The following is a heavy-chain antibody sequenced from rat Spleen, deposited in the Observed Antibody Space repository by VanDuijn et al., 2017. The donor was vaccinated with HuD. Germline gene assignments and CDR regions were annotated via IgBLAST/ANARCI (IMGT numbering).Heavy chain of an antibody. CDR2: ISYDGSGL. CDR1: GFTFSDYN. J-gene: IGHJ2*01. Sequence: EVQLVESGGGLVQPGRSLKLSCEASGFTFSDYNMAWVRQAPKKGLEWVATISYDGSGLFYRDSVKGRFTISRDNAKSTLYLQMDSLRSEDTATYYCTESYIYLYWGQGVMVTVSS. V-gene: IGHV5-7*01. D-gene: IGHD1-2*01. CDR3: TESYIYLY.